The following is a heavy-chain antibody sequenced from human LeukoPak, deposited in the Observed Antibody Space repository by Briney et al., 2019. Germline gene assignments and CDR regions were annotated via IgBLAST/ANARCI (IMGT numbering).Heavy chain of an antibody. CDR1: GYTFTSYA. Sequence: ASVKVSCKASGYTFTSYAIHWVRQAPGQRLEWMGWINAGNGNTKYSQEFQGRVTITRDTSARTAYMELSSLRSEDMAVYYCARGVLRFFPNWFVPWGQGTLVTVSS. CDR3: ARGVLRFFPNWFVP. J-gene: IGHJ5*02. V-gene: IGHV1-3*03. D-gene: IGHD3-3*01. CDR2: INAGNGNT.